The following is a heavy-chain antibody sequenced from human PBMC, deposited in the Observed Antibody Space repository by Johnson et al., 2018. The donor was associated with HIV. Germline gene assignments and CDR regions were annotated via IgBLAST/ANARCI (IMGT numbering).Heavy chain of an antibody. CDR1: GFTFSSYW. CDR3: ARDRPDIVVVPGAIDAFDI. V-gene: IGHV3-7*01. Sequence: VQLVESGGGLVQPGGSLRLSCAASGFTFSSYWMSWVRQAPGKGLEWVANIKQEGSEKYYVDSVKGRFTISRDNAKNSLYLQMNSLSAEDPAVYYCARDRPDIVVVPGAIDAFDIWGQGTMVTVSS. D-gene: IGHD2-2*01. J-gene: IGHJ3*02. CDR2: IKQEGSEK.